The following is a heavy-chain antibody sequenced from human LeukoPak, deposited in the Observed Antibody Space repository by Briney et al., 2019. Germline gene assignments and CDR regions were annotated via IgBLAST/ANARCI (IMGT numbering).Heavy chain of an antibody. CDR1: GFTFSDYY. CDR2: ISSSGSTI. D-gene: IGHD4-17*01. CDR3: AKCALLYGRYDAFDI. Sequence: GGSLRLSCAASGFTFSDYYMSWIRQAPGKGLEWVSYISSSGSTIYYADSVKGRFTISRDNAKNSLYLQMNSLRAEDTAVYYCAKCALLYGRYDAFDIWGQGTMVTVSS. V-gene: IGHV3-11*01. J-gene: IGHJ3*02.